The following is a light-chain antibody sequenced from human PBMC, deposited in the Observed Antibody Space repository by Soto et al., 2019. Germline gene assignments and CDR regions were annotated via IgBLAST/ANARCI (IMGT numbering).Light chain of an antibody. CDR3: QKYNSAPLT. Sequence: DIQMTQSPSTLSASVGDRVTITCRASQSISSWLAWYQQKPGKAPKLLIYKASSLESGVPSRFSGSGSGTEFTLTISSLQPDDFATYYCQKYNSAPLTFGGGTKVQIK. CDR1: QSISSW. CDR2: KAS. V-gene: IGKV1-5*03. J-gene: IGKJ4*01.